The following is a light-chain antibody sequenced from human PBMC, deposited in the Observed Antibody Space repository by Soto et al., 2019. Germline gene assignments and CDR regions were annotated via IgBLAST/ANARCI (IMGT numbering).Light chain of an antibody. CDR2: WSS. CDR3: HQHYDLPT. Sequence: DIVLTQSPDSLAVSLGERATINCKSSRSLLSISNNKDHLAWYQQKPGQPPKLLINWSSIRESGVPDRFSGSGSGSDFTLTISSLQSEDVAVYICHQHYDLPTFGQGTEVHIK. J-gene: IGKJ1*01. CDR1: RSLLSISNNKDH. V-gene: IGKV4-1*01.